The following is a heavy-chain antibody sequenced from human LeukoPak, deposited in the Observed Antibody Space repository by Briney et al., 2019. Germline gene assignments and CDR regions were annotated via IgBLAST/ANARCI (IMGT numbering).Heavy chain of an antibody. Sequence: GGSLRLSCVGSGFTFSSYWMSWVRQVPGKGLEWVANIKQDGRDNYYAESVRGRFTISRDNAQRSVFLQMNSLRVDDTAIYYCARDRLTSGSYFFDYWGQGTLVTVSS. V-gene: IGHV3-7*01. CDR1: GFTFSSYW. CDR2: IKQDGRDN. J-gene: IGHJ4*02. CDR3: ARDRLTSGSYFFDY. D-gene: IGHD1-26*01.